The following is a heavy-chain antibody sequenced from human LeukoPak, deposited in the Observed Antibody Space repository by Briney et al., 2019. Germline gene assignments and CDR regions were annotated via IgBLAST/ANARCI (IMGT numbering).Heavy chain of an antibody. V-gene: IGHV3-7*01. J-gene: IGHJ3*02. CDR2: MKQDGSEK. Sequence: GGSLRLSCAASGFTFSSYWMSWVRQAPGKGLEWVANMKQDGSEKYYVDSVRGRFTISRDNAKNSLYLQMDSVRAEDTAVYYCARGVVTGVDAFDIWGPGKMVTVSS. CDR3: ARGVVTGVDAFDI. CDR1: GFTFSSYW. D-gene: IGHD4-23*01.